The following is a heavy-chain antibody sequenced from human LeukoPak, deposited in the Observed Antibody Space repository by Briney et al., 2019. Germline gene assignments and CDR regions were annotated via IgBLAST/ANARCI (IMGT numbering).Heavy chain of an antibody. CDR3: ARVQYDYYYGMDV. V-gene: IGHV3-7*01. CDR1: GFTFSSYW. CDR2: IKQDGSEK. Sequence: GGSPRLSCAASGFTFSSYWMSWVRQAPGKGLEWVANIKQDGSEKYYVDSVKGRFTISRDNAKNSLYLQMNSLRAEDTAVYYCARVQYDYYYGMDVWGPGTVVTVSS. J-gene: IGHJ6*02.